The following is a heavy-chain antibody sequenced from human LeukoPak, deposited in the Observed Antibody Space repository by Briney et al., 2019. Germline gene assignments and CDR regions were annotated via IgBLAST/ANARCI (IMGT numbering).Heavy chain of an antibody. CDR2: IRGSGDST. Sequence: PGGSLRLSCTASGFTFSSFAMSWVRQAPGKGLDWVSAIRGSGDSTSYADSVRGRFIISRDNSKNTLYLQMDSLRAEDTAVYYCATNRGTGGHRFDYWGQGTLVTVSS. CDR3: ATNRGTGGHRFDY. D-gene: IGHD3/OR15-3a*01. V-gene: IGHV3-23*01. J-gene: IGHJ4*02. CDR1: GFTFSSFA.